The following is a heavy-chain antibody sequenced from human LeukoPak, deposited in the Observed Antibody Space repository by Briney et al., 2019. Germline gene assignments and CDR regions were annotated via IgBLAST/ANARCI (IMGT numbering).Heavy chain of an antibody. CDR3: ARANVVTAIDY. Sequence: SETLSLTCTVSGGSISSSSLYWGWIRQPPGKGLEWIGSIYYSGRTYYNPSLKSRVTISVDTSKNQFSLKLSSVTAADTAVYYCARANVVTAIDYWGQGTLVTVSS. CDR2: IYYSGRT. CDR1: GGSISSSSLY. J-gene: IGHJ4*02. V-gene: IGHV4-39*07. D-gene: IGHD2-21*02.